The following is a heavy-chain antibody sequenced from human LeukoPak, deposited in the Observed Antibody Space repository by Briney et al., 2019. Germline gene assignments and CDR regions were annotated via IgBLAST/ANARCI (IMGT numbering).Heavy chain of an antibody. Sequence: PGGSLGLSCAASGFTVSSNYMSWVRQAPGKGLEWVSVIYSGGSTYYADSVKGRFTFSKDNSKNTLYLQMTNLRVEDTAAYYCARGVGQDAFDIWGQGTMVTVSS. CDR2: IYSGGST. J-gene: IGHJ3*02. V-gene: IGHV3-53*01. CDR1: GFTVSSNY. CDR3: ARGVGQDAFDI. D-gene: IGHD1-26*01.